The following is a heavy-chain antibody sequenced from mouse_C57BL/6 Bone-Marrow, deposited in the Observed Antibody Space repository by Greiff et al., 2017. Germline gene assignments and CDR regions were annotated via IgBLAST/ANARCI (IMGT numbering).Heavy chain of an antibody. CDR1: GYTFTSYW. V-gene: IGHV1-69*01. Sequence: VQLQQPGAELVMPGASVKLSCKASGYTFTSYWMHWVQQRPGQGLEWIGEIDPSDSYTNSNQKFKGKSTLTVDKSSSTAYMQLSSLTSEDAAVYYCARSYESKGAMDYWGQGTSVTVSS. J-gene: IGHJ4*01. CDR3: ARSYESKGAMDY. CDR2: IDPSDSYT. D-gene: IGHD2-5*01.